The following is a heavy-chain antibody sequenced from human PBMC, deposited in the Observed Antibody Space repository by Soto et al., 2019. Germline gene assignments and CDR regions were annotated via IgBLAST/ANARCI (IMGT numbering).Heavy chain of an antibody. CDR2: MSHSGGT. CDR1: GGFVSSGNYY. V-gene: IGHV4-34*01. D-gene: IGHD4-4*01. CDR3: ARVARGTTTTVVDAFDI. J-gene: IGHJ3*02. Sequence: QVQLQQWGAGLLKPSETLSLTCAVYGGFVSSGNYYWSWIRQPPGKGLEWIGEMSHSGGTHFNPSLKSRVTISVDTSKNQFSLKMTSVTAADAALYYCARVARGTTTTVVDAFDIWGPGTMVTVSS.